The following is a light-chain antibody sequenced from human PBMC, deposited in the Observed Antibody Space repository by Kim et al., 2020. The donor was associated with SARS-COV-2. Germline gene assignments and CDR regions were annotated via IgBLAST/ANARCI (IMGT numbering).Light chain of an antibody. CDR1: QSASNY. Sequence: EIVLTQSPATLSLSPGERATLSCRASQSASNYLAWYQQKPGQAPRLLIYDASNRATGIPARFSGSGSGTDFTLTISSLEPEDFAIYYCHQRSNWPRTFGQGTKVDIK. V-gene: IGKV3-11*01. J-gene: IGKJ1*01. CDR2: DAS. CDR3: HQRSNWPRT.